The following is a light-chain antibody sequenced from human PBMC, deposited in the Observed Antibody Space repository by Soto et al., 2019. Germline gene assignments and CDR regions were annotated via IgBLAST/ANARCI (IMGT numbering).Light chain of an antibody. CDR3: QQYGTSEII. CDR2: DAS. CDR1: QSVGGS. J-gene: IGKJ5*01. Sequence: VMTQSPATLSVSPGERVTLSCRASQSVGGSLAWYRQKPGQAPRLLIYDASNRATGIPARFSGSGSGTDFTLTISRLEPEDFAVFFCQQYGTSEIIFGQGTRLEIK. V-gene: IGKV3D-15*01.